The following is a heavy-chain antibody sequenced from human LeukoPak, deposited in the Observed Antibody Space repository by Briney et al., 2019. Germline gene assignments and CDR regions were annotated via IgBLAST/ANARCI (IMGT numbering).Heavy chain of an antibody. Sequence: GGSLRLSCAASGFTFSSYNMNWVRQAPGKGLEWVSSISSSSSYIYFADSVKGRFTISRDNAKNSLYLQMHSLRVEDTAVYYCARGSLVEQLGEWGAFDIWGQGTMVTVSS. CDR3: ARGSLVEQLGEWGAFDI. V-gene: IGHV3-21*01. CDR1: GFTFSSYN. D-gene: IGHD6-13*01. CDR2: ISSSSSYI. J-gene: IGHJ3*02.